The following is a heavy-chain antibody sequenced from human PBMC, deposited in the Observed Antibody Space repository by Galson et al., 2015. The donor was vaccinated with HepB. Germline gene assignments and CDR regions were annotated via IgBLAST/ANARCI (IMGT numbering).Heavy chain of an antibody. Sequence: ETLSLTCTVSGGSISTGRNYWGWIRQPPGKGLEWIGSIYFSGDTYYNPSLKSRVTLSVDTSKNQFSLKLSSVTAADTAIYYCARHPQNHDSDWPNWFDPWGQGTLVTVSS. CDR3: ARHPQNHDSDWPNWFDP. V-gene: IGHV4-39*01. CDR2: IYFSGDT. CDR1: GGSISTGRNY. J-gene: IGHJ5*02. D-gene: IGHD6-19*01.